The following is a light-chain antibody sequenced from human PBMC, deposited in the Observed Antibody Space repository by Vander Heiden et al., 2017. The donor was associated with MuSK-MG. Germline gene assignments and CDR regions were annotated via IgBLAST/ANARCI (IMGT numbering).Light chain of an antibody. CDR1: SSDVGSYNF. V-gene: IGLV2-23*02. CDR2: EVS. J-gene: IGLJ2*01. Sequence: QSALTQPASVSGSPGQSITISCTGTSSDVGSYNFVSWYQQHPGKAPKLMIYEVSKRPSGVSNRFSGSKSGNTASLTNSGLQAEDEADYYCCSYAGSSTVFGGGTKLTVL. CDR3: CSYAGSSTV.